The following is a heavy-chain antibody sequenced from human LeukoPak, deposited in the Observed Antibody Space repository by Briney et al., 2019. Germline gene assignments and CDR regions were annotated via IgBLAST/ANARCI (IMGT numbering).Heavy chain of an antibody. J-gene: IGHJ4*02. CDR2: INPGDSET. Sequence: GESLKISCKGSGYSFTNYWIGWVRQMPGKGLEWMGIINPGDSETRYSPSFQGQVTISADKSISTAYLHWSSLKASDTAMYYCARQINGEFFDYWGQGTLVTVSS. D-gene: IGHD4-17*01. V-gene: IGHV5-51*01. CDR3: ARQINGEFFDY. CDR1: GYSFTNYW.